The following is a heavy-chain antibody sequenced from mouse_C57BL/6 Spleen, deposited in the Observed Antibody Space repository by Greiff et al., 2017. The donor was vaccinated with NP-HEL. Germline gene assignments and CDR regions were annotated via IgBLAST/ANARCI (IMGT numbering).Heavy chain of an antibody. D-gene: IGHD1-1*02. CDR3: ARGAMGFLYYAMDY. V-gene: IGHV1-55*01. CDR2: IYPGSGST. Sequence: QVQLQQPGAELVKPGASVKMSCKASGYTFTSYWITWVKQRPGQGLEWIGDIYPGSGSTNYNEKFKSKATLTVDTSSSTAYMQISSLTSEDSAVYYCARGAMGFLYYAMDYWGQGTSVTVSS. CDR1: GYTFTSYW. J-gene: IGHJ4*01.